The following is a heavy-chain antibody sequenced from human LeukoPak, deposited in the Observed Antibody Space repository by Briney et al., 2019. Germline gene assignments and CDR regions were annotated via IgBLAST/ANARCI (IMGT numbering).Heavy chain of an antibody. D-gene: IGHD4-17*01. J-gene: IGHJ4*02. CDR3: ATLGDYEGGYYFDY. Sequence: SETLSLTCVVSGGSISSGGYSWSWIRQPPGKGLEWIGYIYHSGSTYYNPSLKSRVTISVDRSKNQFSLKLSSVTAADTAVYYCATLGDYEGGYYFDYWGQGTLVTVSS. CDR2: IYHSGST. V-gene: IGHV4-30-2*01. CDR1: GGSISSGGYS.